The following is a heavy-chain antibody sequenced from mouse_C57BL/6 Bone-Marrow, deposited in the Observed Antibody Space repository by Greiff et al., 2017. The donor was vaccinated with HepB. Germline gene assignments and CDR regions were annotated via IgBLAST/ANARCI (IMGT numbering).Heavy chain of an antibody. CDR2: ILPGSGST. V-gene: IGHV1-9*01. CDR1: GYTFTGYW. CDR3: ARSSSYYSNYRYYAMDY. D-gene: IGHD2-5*01. J-gene: IGHJ4*01. Sequence: VQLQQSGAELMKPGASVKLSCKATGYTFTGYWIEWVKQRPGHGLEWIGEILPGSGSTNYNEKFKGKATFTADTSSNTAYMQLSSLTTEDSAIYYCARSSSYYSNYRYYAMDYWGQGTSVTVSS.